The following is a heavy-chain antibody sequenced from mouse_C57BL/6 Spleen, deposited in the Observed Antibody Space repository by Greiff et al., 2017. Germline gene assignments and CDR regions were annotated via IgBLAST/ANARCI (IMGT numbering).Heavy chain of an antibody. CDR1: GFTFSSSA. Sequence: DVMLVESGGGLVKPGGSLKLSCAASGFTFSSSAMSWVRQTPEKRLEWVATISDGGSYTYYPDNVKGRFTISRDNAKNNLYLQMSHLKSEDTAMYYCARIYYDYYYFDYWGQGTTLTVSS. CDR2: ISDGGSYT. D-gene: IGHD2-4*01. J-gene: IGHJ2*01. CDR3: ARIYYDYYYFDY. V-gene: IGHV5-4*03.